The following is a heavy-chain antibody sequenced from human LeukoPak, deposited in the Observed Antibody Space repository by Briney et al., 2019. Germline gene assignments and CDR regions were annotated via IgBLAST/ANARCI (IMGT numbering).Heavy chain of an antibody. D-gene: IGHD3-22*01. CDR1: GGSISSYY. Sequence: SETLSLTCTVSGGSISSYYWSWIRQPPGKGLEWIGYIYYSGSTNYNPSLKSRVTISVDTSKNQFSLKLSSVTAADTAVYYCAGAPYYYDSSGYYSTRGAFDIWGQGTMVTVSS. CDR3: AGAPYYYDSSGYYSTRGAFDI. CDR2: IYYSGST. V-gene: IGHV4-59*01. J-gene: IGHJ3*02.